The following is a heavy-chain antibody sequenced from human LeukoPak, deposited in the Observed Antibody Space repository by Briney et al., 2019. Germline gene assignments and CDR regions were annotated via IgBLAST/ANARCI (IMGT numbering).Heavy chain of an antibody. CDR2: IIPIFGTA. CDR1: GGTFSSYA. J-gene: IGHJ4*02. CDR3: ARAPMVRGALEPFPFDY. Sequence: SVKVSCKASGGTFSSYAISWVRQAPGQGLEWMGGIIPIFGTANYAQKFQGRVTITADESTSTAYMELSSLRSEDTAVYYCARAPMVRGALEPFPFDYWGQGTLVTVSS. D-gene: IGHD3-10*01. V-gene: IGHV1-69*13.